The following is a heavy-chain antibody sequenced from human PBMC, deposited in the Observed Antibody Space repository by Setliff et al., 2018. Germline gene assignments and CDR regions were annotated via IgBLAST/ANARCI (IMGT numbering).Heavy chain of an antibody. V-gene: IGHV1-8*01. CDR1: GYTFTSYD. CDR2: MNPNSGNT. Sequence: ASVKVSCKASGYTFTSYDINWVRQATGQGLEWMGWMNPNSGNTGYAQKFQGRVTMTTNTSISTAYMELSSLRSEDTAVYYCAADASDYYDSSGYYYDYWGQGTLVTVSS. J-gene: IGHJ4*02. CDR3: AADASDYYDSSGYYYDY. D-gene: IGHD3-22*01.